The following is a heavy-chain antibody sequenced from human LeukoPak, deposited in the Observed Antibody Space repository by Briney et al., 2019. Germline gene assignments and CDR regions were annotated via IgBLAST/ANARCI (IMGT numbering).Heavy chain of an antibody. CDR1: GGSISSGSYY. V-gene: IGHV4-61*10. D-gene: IGHD3-16*01. J-gene: IGHJ6*03. Sequence: PSETLSLTCTVSGGSISSGSYYWSWIRQPAGKGLEWIGYIYYSGSTNYNPSLKSRVTISVDTSKNQFSLKLSSVTAADTAMYYCARVKDPGGYYYYYYMDVWGKGTTVTVSS. CDR2: IYYSGST. CDR3: ARVKDPGGYYYYYYMDV.